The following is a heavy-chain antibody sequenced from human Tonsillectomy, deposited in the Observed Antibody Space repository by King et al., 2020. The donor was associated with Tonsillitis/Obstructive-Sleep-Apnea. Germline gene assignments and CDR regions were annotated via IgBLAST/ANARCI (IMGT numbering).Heavy chain of an antibody. V-gene: IGHV1-69*10. CDR1: GGTFSSYA. D-gene: IGHD3-10*01. CDR2: IIPILGIA. J-gene: IGHJ6*02. Sequence: QLVQSGAEVKKPGSSVKVSCKASGGTFSSYAISWVRQAPGQGLEWMGGIIPILGIANYAQKFQGRVTITADNSTSTAYMELSSLRSEDTAVYYCARDFSIVRGVTPYYYYGMDVWGQGTTVTVSS. CDR3: ARDFSIVRGVTPYYYYGMDV.